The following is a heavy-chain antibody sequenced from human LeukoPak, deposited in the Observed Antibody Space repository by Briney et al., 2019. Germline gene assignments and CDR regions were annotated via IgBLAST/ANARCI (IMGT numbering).Heavy chain of an antibody. CDR3: VRGGAVPAANPLHYYYYGMDV. V-gene: IGHV4-30-2*01. J-gene: IGHJ6*04. CDR2: IYHSGST. CDR1: GGSISSGGYS. D-gene: IGHD2-2*01. Sequence: TSQTLSLTCAVSGGSISSGGYSWSWIRQPPEKGLEWIGYIYHSGSTYYNPSLKSRVTISVDRSKDQFSLKLSFVTAADTAVYYCVRGGAVPAANPLHYYYYGMDVWGKGTTVTVSS.